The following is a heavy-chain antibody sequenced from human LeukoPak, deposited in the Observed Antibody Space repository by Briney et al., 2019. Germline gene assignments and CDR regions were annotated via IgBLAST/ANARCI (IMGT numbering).Heavy chain of an antibody. CDR1: GFTFSDYY. V-gene: IGHV3-11*01. CDR2: ISSSGSTI. J-gene: IGHJ4*02. Sequence: GGSLRLSCAASGFTFSDYYMSWIRQAPGKGLEWVSYISSSGSTIYYADSVKGRFTIPRDNAKNSLYLQMNSLRAEDTAVYYCARARRSIAVAGYYFDYWGQGTLVTVSS. CDR3: ARARRSIAVAGYYFDY. D-gene: IGHD6-19*01.